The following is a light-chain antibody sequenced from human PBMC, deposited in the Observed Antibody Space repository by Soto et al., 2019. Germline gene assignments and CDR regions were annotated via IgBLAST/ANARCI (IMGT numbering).Light chain of an antibody. CDR1: QSVLYSSNNKNY. J-gene: IGKJ1*01. Sequence: DIVMTQSPDSLAVSLGERATINCKSSQSVLYSSNNKNYLAWYQQKPGQPPKLLIYWASTRESGVPDRFSGSGSGTDFTLTISSLQAEDVAVYYCKQHYSTPWTFGQGTKVEIK. V-gene: IGKV4-1*01. CDR2: WAS. CDR3: KQHYSTPWT.